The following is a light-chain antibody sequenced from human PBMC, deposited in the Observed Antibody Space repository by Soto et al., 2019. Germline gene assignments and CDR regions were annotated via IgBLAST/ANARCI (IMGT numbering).Light chain of an antibody. CDR2: GAS. V-gene: IGKV3-20*01. Sequence: EIVLTQSPGTLSLSLGERATLSCRASQSVSSSYLAWYQQKPGQAPRLLIYGASSRATGIPDRFRGSGSGTDFTLTISRLEPEDFAVYYCQKYGSSPNTFGQGTKLEIK. CDR3: QKYGSSPNT. CDR1: QSVSSSY. J-gene: IGKJ2*01.